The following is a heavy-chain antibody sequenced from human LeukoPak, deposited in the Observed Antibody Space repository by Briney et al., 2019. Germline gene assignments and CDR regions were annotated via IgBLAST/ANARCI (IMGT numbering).Heavy chain of an antibody. Sequence: GGSLRLSCSASGFTFSSYSMNWVRQAPGKGLEWVSYISSSSSTIYYADSVRGRFTISRDNSKNTLYLQMNSLRAEDTAVYYCAKDRGIAAAGARHFDYWGQGTLVTVSS. V-gene: IGHV3-48*01. J-gene: IGHJ4*02. CDR1: GFTFSSYS. D-gene: IGHD6-13*01. CDR2: ISSSSSTI. CDR3: AKDRGIAAAGARHFDY.